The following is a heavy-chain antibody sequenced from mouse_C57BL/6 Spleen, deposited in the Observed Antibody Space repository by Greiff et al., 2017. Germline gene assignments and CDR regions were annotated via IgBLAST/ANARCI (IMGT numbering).Heavy chain of an antibody. CDR3: ASGGSNLWYCDV. CDR1: GYTFTDYY. J-gene: IGHJ1*01. CDR2: IDPGNGGT. D-gene: IGHD1-1*02. V-gene: IGHV1-77*01. Sequence: QVQLQQSGAELVKPGASVKMSCKASGYTFTDYYMNWVKQRPGQGLEWIGKIDPGNGGTYYNKKFKGKATLTADKSSSTAYMQLSSLTSEDSAVDICASGGSNLWYCDVWGPGTTVTVSS.